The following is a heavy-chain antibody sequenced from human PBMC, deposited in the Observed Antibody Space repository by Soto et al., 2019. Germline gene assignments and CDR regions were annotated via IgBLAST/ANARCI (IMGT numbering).Heavy chain of an antibody. J-gene: IGHJ4*02. CDR3: ARAGYDFWSGYCDY. D-gene: IGHD3-3*01. CDR2: IGTAGDT. CDR1: GFTFSSCY. Sequence: EGSLILSCAASGFTFSSCYMHWVRQATGKGLEWVSAIGTAGDTYYPGSVKGRFTISRENAKNSLYLQMNSLRAEDTAVYYCARAGYDFWSGYCDYWGQGTLVTSPQ. V-gene: IGHV3-13*01.